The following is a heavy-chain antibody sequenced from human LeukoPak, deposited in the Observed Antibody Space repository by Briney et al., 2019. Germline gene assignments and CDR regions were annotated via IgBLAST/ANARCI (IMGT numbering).Heavy chain of an antibody. CDR2: ISASGTLT. CDR1: GFSFSSYE. V-gene: IGHV3-48*03. J-gene: IGHJ6*04. Sequence: GGSLRLSCAASGFSFSSYEMNWVRQAPGKGLEWISYISASGTLTHYADSVGGRFTISRDNAKNSLYLQMHSLRGEDTAVYYCARDGTPVYSSGWVYMDVWGKGTTVTISS. D-gene: IGHD6-25*01. CDR3: ARDGTPVYSSGWVYMDV.